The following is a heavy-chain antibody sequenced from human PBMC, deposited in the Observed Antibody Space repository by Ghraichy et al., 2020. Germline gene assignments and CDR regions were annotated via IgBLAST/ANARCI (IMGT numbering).Heavy chain of an antibody. CDR3: ARGISAAGVDCFDI. Sequence: SETLSLTCSVSGGSISSFYWSWIRQPVGKRLEWIGRINISGSTNYNPSLKSRVTMSRDTSKNQFSLKLSSVTAADTAVYYCARGISAAGVDCFDIWGQGTMVTVSS. V-gene: IGHV4-4*07. J-gene: IGHJ3*02. CDR1: GGSISSFY. CDR2: INISGST. D-gene: IGHD6-13*01.